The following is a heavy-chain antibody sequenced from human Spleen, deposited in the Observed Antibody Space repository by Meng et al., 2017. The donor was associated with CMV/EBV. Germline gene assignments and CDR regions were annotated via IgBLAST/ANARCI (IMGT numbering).Heavy chain of an antibody. D-gene: IGHD5-12*01. CDR3: AKGNSYTSSGYDDY. Sequence: GESLKISCAASGFTFSSYGMHWVRQAPGKGLEWVAFIRYDGSNKYYADSVKGRFTISRDISKNTLYMEMKSLRGEDTALYYCAKGNSYTSSGYDDYWGQGTLVTVSS. V-gene: IGHV3-30*02. CDR1: GFTFSSYG. CDR2: IRYDGSNK. J-gene: IGHJ4*02.